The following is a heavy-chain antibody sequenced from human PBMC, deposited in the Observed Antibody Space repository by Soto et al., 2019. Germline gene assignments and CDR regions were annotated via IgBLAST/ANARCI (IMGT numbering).Heavy chain of an antibody. CDR3: ARDGAPSRGSYSHLVFDY. J-gene: IGHJ4*02. CDR1: GYTFTSYA. V-gene: IGHV1-3*01. D-gene: IGHD1-26*01. CDR2: INAGNGNT. Sequence: ASVKVSCKASGYTFTSYAMHWVRQAPGQRLEWMGWINAGNGNTKYSQKFQGRVTITRDTSASTAYMELSSLRSEDTAVYYCARDGAPSRGSYSHLVFDYWGQGTLVTVSS.